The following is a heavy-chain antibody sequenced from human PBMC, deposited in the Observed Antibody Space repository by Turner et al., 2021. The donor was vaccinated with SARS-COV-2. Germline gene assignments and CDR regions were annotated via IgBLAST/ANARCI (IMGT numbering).Heavy chain of an antibody. J-gene: IGHJ6*02. Sequence: QVHLQQWGAGLLSSSEPLSLTCGFQGGSFSAYYWTWMRRIPGKGLEWIGQIDKIGITNYNPSLQSRVTISRNTSKNHLSLNLTSVTAADTAVYYCASAALFAAPSGLDVWGPGTTVIVSS. CDR2: IDKIGIT. V-gene: IGHV4-34*01. D-gene: IGHD3-10*02. CDR3: ASAALFAAPSGLDV. CDR1: GGSFSAYY.